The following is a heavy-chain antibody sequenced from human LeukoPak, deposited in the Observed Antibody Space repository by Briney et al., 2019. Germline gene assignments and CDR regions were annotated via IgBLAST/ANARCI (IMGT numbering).Heavy chain of an antibody. J-gene: IGHJ5*02. CDR2: IYTSGST. CDR1: GGSISSYY. D-gene: IGHD6-6*01. Sequence: PSETLSLTCTVSGGSISSYYWSWIRQPAGKGLEWIGRIYTSGSTNYNPSLKSRVTMSVDTSKNQFSLKLSSVTAADTAVYYCARARRGEGGIAARPRVWFDPWGQGTLVTVSS. CDR3: ARARRGEGGIAARPRVWFDP. V-gene: IGHV4-4*07.